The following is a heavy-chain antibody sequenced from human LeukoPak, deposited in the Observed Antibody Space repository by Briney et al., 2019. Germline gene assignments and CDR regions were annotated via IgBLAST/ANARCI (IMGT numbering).Heavy chain of an antibody. J-gene: IGHJ4*02. V-gene: IGHV1-69*10. CDR3: ARERVGATDQSFDY. Sequence: SVKVSCKASGGTFSSYAISWVRQAPGQGLEWMGGIIPIFGIANYAQKFQGRVTITADKSTSTAYMELSSLRSEDTAVYYCARERVGATDQSFDYWGQGTLVTVSS. CDR2: IIPIFGIA. CDR1: GGTFSSYA. D-gene: IGHD1-26*01.